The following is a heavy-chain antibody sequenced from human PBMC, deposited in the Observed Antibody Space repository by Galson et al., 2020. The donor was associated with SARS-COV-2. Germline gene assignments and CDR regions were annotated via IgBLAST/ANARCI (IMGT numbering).Heavy chain of an antibody. Sequence: PGGSLRLSCAASGFTSSTYWMSWVRQAPGKGLEWVANVKQDGSDRYYADPVKGRFTISSDIAKNSLSLQMNSLRVEDTGVYYCARDQDGYSDFWGRGTLVTVSS. CDR2: VKQDGSDR. D-gene: IGHD5-12*01. CDR3: ARDQDGYSDF. V-gene: IGHV3-7*01. J-gene: IGHJ4*02. CDR1: GFTSSTYW.